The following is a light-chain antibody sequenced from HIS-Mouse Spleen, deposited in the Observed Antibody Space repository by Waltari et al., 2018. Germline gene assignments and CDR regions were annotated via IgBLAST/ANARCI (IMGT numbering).Light chain of an antibody. CDR2: EAS. V-gene: IGLV3-10*01. Sequence: SYELTQPPSVSVSPGQTARITCSGDALPKKYAYWYQQKSGQAPVRVTYEASKRPSGIPERVSGSSSGTMATLTISGAQVEDEADYYCYSTDSSGNHRVFGGGTKLTVL. CDR1: ALPKKY. CDR3: YSTDSSGNHRV. J-gene: IGLJ2*01.